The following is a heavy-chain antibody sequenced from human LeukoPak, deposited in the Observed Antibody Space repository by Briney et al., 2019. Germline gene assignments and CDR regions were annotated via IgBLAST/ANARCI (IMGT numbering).Heavy chain of an antibody. V-gene: IGHV3-64*01. J-gene: IGHJ6*03. Sequence: GGSLRLSCAASGFSFSSYAMHWVRQAPGKGLEYVSVISSNGGSTYYAYSVKGRFTLSRDNSKNTLYLQMGCLRAEDMAVYYCARLPIVYCSSPSGQGDRDVWGRGTTVPVP. CDR3: ARLPIVYCSSPSGQGDRDV. D-gene: IGHD2-2*01. CDR1: GFSFSSYA. CDR2: ISSNGGST.